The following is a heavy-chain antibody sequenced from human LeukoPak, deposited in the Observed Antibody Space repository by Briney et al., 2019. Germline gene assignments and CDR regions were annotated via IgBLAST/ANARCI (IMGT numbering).Heavy chain of an antibody. V-gene: IGHV3-48*04. Sequence: GGSLRLSCAASGFTFSGHNMNWVRQAPGKGLEWISFVSISSGTIYYADSVNGRFRISRDNAKSSLDLEMNSLRAEDTAVYYCARAMSTSGGVRNYFDSWGQGTLVTVSS. CDR3: ARAMSTSGGVRNYFDS. CDR1: GFTFSGHN. J-gene: IGHJ4*02. CDR2: VSISSGTI. D-gene: IGHD3-16*01.